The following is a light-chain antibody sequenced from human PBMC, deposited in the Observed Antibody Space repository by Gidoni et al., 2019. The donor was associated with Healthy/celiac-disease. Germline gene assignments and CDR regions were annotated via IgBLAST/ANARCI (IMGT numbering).Light chain of an antibody. V-gene: IGKV1-39*01. CDR3: QQSYSIPWT. CDR1: QSISSY. CDR2: AAS. J-gene: IGKJ1*01. Sequence: DIQMTQSPSSLSASVGDRVTITCRESQSISSYLNWYQQKPGKAPKLLIYAASSLQSGVPSRFSGRGSGTDFTLSISSLQPEDSATYYCQQSYSIPWTFGQGTKVEIK.